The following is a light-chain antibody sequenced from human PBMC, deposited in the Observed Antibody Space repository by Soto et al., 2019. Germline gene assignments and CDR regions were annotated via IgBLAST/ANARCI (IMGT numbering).Light chain of an antibody. J-gene: IGLJ2*01. Sequence: QSVLTQPPSASGSPGQSVTISCTGTSGDVGGYNYVSWYQQHPGKAPKLMIYEVSKRPSRVPDRFSGSKSGNTASLTVSGLQAEDEADYYCSSSAGSNNLIFGGGTKLTVL. V-gene: IGLV2-8*01. CDR3: SSSAGSNNLI. CDR1: SGDVGGYNY. CDR2: EVS.